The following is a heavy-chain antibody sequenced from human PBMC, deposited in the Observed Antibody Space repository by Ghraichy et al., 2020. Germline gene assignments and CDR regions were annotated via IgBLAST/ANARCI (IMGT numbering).Heavy chain of an antibody. CDR1: GFTFSTYS. V-gene: IGHV3-21*01. CDR3: ARDRDFYTSGNYYGGYFDL. D-gene: IGHD3-10*01. J-gene: IGHJ2*01. CDR2: ISEDSKYI. Sequence: GGSLRLSCAGSGFTFSTYSMTWVRQAPGKGLEWVSSISEDSKYIYYADSLKGRFTISRDNAKNSLYLQVKSLRAEDTAVYYCARDRDFYTSGNYYGGYFDLGGRGTLVTCSS.